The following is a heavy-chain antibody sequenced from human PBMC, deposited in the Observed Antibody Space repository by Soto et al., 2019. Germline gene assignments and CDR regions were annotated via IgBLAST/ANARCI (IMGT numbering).Heavy chain of an antibody. CDR2: INRSGGGT. CDR1: GFTFASYA. J-gene: IGHJ4*02. D-gene: IGHD3-9*01. Sequence: EVQLLESGGGVVQPGKSLRLSCAASGFTFASYAMDWVRQAPGKGLEWVSAINRSGGGTYYADSVKGRFTISRDNSKNTLYLQMNSLRAEDTAVYFCAKDTTGYGEFDYWGQGTLVTVSS. V-gene: IGHV3-23*01. CDR3: AKDTTGYGEFDY.